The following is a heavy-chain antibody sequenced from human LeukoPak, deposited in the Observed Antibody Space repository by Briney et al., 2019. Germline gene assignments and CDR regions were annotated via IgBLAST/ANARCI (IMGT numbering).Heavy chain of an antibody. J-gene: IGHJ4*02. CDR1: GFTFNTYG. Sequence: GGSLRLSCAVSGFTFNTYGIHWVRQTPGKGLEWVALISYDGTKKYYTDSVKGRFTISRDNSKNTLYLQMNSLRAEDTAVYYCAKDYNRYCSGGSCYSFDYWGQGTLVTVSS. V-gene: IGHV3-30*18. CDR3: AKDYNRYCSGGSCYSFDY. CDR2: ISYDGTKK. D-gene: IGHD2-15*01.